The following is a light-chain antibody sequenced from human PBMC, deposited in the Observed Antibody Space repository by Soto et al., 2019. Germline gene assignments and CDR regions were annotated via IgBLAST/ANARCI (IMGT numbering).Light chain of an antibody. J-gene: IGKJ1*01. CDR2: GAS. CDR3: QQYDNFPQT. V-gene: IGKV3-20*01. Sequence: EIVLTQSPGTLSLSPGERATLSCRASESVTSSYLAWYQQKPGQAPRLLIYGASSRATGIPDRFSGSASGTDFTLTIRRLEPEDFAIYYCQQYDNFPQTFGQGTKVDIK. CDR1: ESVTSSY.